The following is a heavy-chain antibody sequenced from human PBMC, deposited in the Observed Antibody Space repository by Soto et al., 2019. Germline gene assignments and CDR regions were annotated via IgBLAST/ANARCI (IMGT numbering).Heavy chain of an antibody. D-gene: IGHD3-9*01. CDR2: ISYDGSNK. CDR3: AKDRNYDILTGYYRPLQTGMDV. Sequence: GWLRRSGAASGFTFSSYGMHWVRQAPGKGLEWVAVISYDGSNKYYADSVKGRFTISRDNSKNTLYLQMNSLRDEDTAVYYCAKDRNYDILTGYYRPLQTGMDVWGQGTKVTVYS. CDR1: GFTFSSYG. J-gene: IGHJ6*02. V-gene: IGHV3-30*18.